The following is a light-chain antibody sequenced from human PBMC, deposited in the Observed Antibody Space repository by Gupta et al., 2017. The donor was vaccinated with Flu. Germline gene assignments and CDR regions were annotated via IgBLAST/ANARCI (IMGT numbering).Light chain of an antibody. J-gene: IGKJ2*01. V-gene: IGKV3-15*01. Sequence: ATLLVSPGERDTRSGKARQRVSRKLEWSQQKQDQTPRLLIYGASTRDTGFEARFRGSGYGTEVTITSSSRHLEEFAGYYFQQDNNWPPYTFGQGTKLEIK. CDR2: GAS. CDR3: QQDNNWPPYT. CDR1: QRVSRK.